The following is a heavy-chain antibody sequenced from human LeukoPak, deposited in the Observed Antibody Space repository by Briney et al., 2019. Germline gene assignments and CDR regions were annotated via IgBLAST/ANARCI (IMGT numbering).Heavy chain of an antibody. J-gene: IGHJ6*03. CDR3: ARAKIGYYGSGSYNYYMDV. D-gene: IGHD3-10*01. CDR1: GYTFTSYG. Sequence: GASVKVSCKASGYTFTSYGISWVRQAPGQGLGWMGWISAYNGNTNYAQKLQGRVTMTTDTSTSTAYMELRSLRSDDTAVYYCARAKIGYYGSGSYNYYMDVWGKGTTVTVSS. CDR2: ISAYNGNT. V-gene: IGHV1-18*01.